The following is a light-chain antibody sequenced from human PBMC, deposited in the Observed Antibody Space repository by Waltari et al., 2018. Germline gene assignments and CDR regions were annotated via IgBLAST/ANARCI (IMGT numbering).Light chain of an antibody. V-gene: IGLV3-19*01. CDR2: AEN. CDR3: YCRDANSGTWV. CDR1: ILRDYY. Sequence: STEVTQDPTASVALGQTVKITCQGEILRDYYASWYQQTPGQAPRLVLYAENKRPSGVPDRFSGSSSGNTASLTITGAQAEDEADYYCYCRDANSGTWVFGDGTKLTVL. J-gene: IGLJ3*02.